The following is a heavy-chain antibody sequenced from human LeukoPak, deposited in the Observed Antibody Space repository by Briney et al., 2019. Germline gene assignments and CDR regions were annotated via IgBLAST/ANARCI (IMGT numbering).Heavy chain of an antibody. CDR2: ISYDGSNR. J-gene: IGHJ4*02. V-gene: IGHV3-30*03. Sequence: PGGSLRLSCAASGFTFSSYGMHWVRQAPGKGLEWMAVISYDGSNRYYADSVKGRFTISRDNSKNTLYLQMNSLRAEDTAVYYCARAWGRGLGYYFDYWGQGTLVTVSS. D-gene: IGHD3-10*01. CDR3: ARAWGRGLGYYFDY. CDR1: GFTFSSYG.